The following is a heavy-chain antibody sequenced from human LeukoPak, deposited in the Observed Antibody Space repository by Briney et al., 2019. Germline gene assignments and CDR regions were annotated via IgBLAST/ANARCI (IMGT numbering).Heavy chain of an antibody. Sequence: ASVKVSCKASGYTFTGYYMHWVRQAPGQGLEWMGWINPNSGGTNYAQKFQGRVTMTRDTSISTAYMELSRLRSDDTAVYYCARGDTIFGVVIGQWIGGVWGKGTTVTISS. V-gene: IGHV1-2*02. CDR1: GYTFTGYY. CDR3: ARGDTIFGVVIGQWIGGV. D-gene: IGHD3-3*01. CDR2: INPNSGGT. J-gene: IGHJ6*04.